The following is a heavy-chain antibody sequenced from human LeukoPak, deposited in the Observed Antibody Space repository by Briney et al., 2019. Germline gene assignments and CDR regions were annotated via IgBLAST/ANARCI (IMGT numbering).Heavy chain of an antibody. CDR3: ARVHLYDILTGSDDY. CDR2: VNAGNGNT. J-gene: IGHJ4*02. Sequence: ASVKVSCKASGYTFTSYAMHWVRQAPGQRLEWMGWVNAGNGNTKYSQKFQGRVTITRDTSASTAYMELSSVTAADTAVYYCARVHLYDILTGSDDYWGQGTLVTVSS. D-gene: IGHD3-9*01. CDR1: GYTFTSYA. V-gene: IGHV1-3*01.